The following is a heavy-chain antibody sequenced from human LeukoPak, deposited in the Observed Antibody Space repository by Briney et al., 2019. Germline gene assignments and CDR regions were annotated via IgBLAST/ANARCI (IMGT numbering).Heavy chain of an antibody. J-gene: IGHJ4*02. V-gene: IGHV1-46*01. Sequence: ASVKVSCKASGYTFTSYYMHWVRQAPGQGLEWMGIINPSGGSTSYAQKFQGRVTMTRDMSTSTAYMELRSLRSDDTAVYYCARGIAAAGTSLGYWGQGTLVTVSS. CDR3: ARGIAAAGTSLGY. CDR1: GYTFTSYY. D-gene: IGHD6-13*01. CDR2: INPSGGST.